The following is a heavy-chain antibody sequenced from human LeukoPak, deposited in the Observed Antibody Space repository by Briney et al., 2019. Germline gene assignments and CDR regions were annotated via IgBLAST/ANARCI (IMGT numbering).Heavy chain of an antibody. J-gene: IGHJ6*03. CDR3: ARDRHVPGLYYYYMDV. CDR2: ISSSSATI. CDR1: GFTFSDQY. D-gene: IGHD6-6*01. V-gene: IGHV3-11*04. Sequence: GGSLRLSCAASGFTFSDQYMSWVRQAPGKGLESVSYISSSSATIFYADSVKGRFTISRDNAKNSLYLQMNSLRPEDTAVYFCARDRHVPGLYYYYMDVWGKGTTVTVSS.